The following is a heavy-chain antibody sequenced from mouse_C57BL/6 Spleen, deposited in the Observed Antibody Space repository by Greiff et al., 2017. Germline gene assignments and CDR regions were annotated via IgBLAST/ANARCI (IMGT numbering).Heavy chain of an antibody. J-gene: IGHJ2*01. CDR1: GYTFTDYY. Sequence: VQLQQSGPVLVKPGASVKMSCKASGYTFTDYYMNWVKQSHGKSLEWIGVINPYNGGTSYNQKFKGKATLTVDKSSSTAYMELNSLTSEDSAVYYCARGTTVVAKDYFDYWGQGTTLTVSS. CDR3: ARGTTVVAKDYFDY. V-gene: IGHV1-19*01. D-gene: IGHD1-1*01. CDR2: INPYNGGT.